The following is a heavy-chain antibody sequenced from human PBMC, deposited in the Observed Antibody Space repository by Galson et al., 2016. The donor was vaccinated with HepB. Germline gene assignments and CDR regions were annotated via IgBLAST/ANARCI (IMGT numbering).Heavy chain of an antibody. J-gene: IGHJ6*02. CDR3: ARVFITQVSGTNSRVYYGMDF. Sequence: TLSLTCTVSGGSISGGGYFWSWLRQHPGKGLEWIGHIYYRGGTNYNPSLKSRLTISVDTSKNQFSLNLSSVTAADTAVYYCARVFITQVSGTNSRVYYGMDFGGQGTTVTVSS. V-gene: IGHV4-31*03. CDR2: IYYRGGT. CDR1: GGSISGGGYF. D-gene: IGHD1-26*01.